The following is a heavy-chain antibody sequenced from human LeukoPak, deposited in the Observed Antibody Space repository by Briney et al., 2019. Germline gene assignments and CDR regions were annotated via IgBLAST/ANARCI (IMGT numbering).Heavy chain of an antibody. J-gene: IGHJ4*02. Sequence: SETLSLTCTVSGDSISTDYWSWIRQPAGEGLEWIGRISTSGSTNYNPSLRSRITMSVDTSKNQFSLKLNSVTAADTAVYYCARVARGWNYVDYWGQGTLVTVSS. CDR2: ISTSGST. D-gene: IGHD6-19*01. CDR1: GDSISTDY. V-gene: IGHV4-4*07. CDR3: ARVARGWNYVDY.